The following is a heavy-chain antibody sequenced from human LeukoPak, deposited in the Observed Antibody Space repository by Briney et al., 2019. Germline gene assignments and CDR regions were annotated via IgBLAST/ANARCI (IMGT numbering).Heavy chain of an antibody. J-gene: IGHJ1*01. D-gene: IGHD3-16*01. V-gene: IGHV4-59*08. CDR3: ARHLGLMTNLQY. CDR2: IDHNGRT. Sequence: SETLSLTCTVSGGSISRYYWSWIRLPPGKGLEYFGCIDHNGRTNYSPSLQSRVTMSVETPKNQFSLNLTSVTAADTAVYYCARHLGLMTNLQYWGPGTLITVSS. CDR1: GGSISRYY.